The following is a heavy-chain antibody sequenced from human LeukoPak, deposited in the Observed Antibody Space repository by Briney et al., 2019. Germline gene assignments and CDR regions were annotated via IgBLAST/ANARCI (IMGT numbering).Heavy chain of an antibody. Sequence: KPGGSLRLSCAASAFTFSTYSMNWVRQAPGKGLEWVSSISSSGTYIYYPDSLKGRFTISRDNAKNSLHLQMNSLRAEDTAVYYCAKERSSGWPFDYWGQGTLVTVSS. CDR2: ISSSGTYI. CDR1: AFTFSTYS. D-gene: IGHD6-19*01. CDR3: AKERSSGWPFDY. J-gene: IGHJ4*02. V-gene: IGHV3-21*04.